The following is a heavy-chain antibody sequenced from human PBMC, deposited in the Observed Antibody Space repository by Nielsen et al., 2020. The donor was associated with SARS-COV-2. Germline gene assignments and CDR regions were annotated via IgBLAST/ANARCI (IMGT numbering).Heavy chain of an antibody. Sequence: GESLKISCVASGFIFSSYAMNWVRQAPGKGLEWVSTISGSGGGTHYADSVKGRFSISRDNSKNTLYLQMNSLRAEDTAVYYCAKFMANYVWGSYRPTPFDYWGQGTLVTVSS. CDR2: ISGSGGGT. V-gene: IGHV3-23*01. J-gene: IGHJ4*02. CDR3: AKFMANYVWGSYRPTPFDY. CDR1: GFIFSSYA. D-gene: IGHD3-16*02.